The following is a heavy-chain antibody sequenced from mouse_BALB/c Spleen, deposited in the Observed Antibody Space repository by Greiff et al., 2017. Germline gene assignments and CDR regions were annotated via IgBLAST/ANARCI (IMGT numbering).Heavy chain of an antibody. Sequence: DVQLQESGTVLARPGASVKMSCKASGYSFTSYWMHWVKQRPGQGLEWIGAIYPGNSDTSYNQKFKGKAKLTAVTSASTAYMELSSLTNEDSAVYYCTRSGTMITTAWFAYWGQGTLVTVSA. CDR3: TRSGTMITTAWFAY. J-gene: IGHJ3*01. V-gene: IGHV1-5*01. CDR1: GYSFTSYW. CDR2: IYPGNSDT. D-gene: IGHD2-4*01.